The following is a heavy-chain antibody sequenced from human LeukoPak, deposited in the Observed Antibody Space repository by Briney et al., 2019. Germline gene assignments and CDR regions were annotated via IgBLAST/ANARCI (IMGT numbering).Heavy chain of an antibody. CDR3: ARGWDSNYYDSSGYPL. J-gene: IGHJ4*02. V-gene: IGHV4-4*07. Sequence: SEILSFTGTVPGGAISSYYWSWIRKPTGKGLEWIGRIYTSGSTNYNPSLKSRVTISVDTSKNQFSLKLSSVTAADTAVYYCARGWDSNYYDSSGYPLWGQGTLVTVSS. D-gene: IGHD3-22*01. CDR2: IYTSGST. CDR1: GGAISSYY.